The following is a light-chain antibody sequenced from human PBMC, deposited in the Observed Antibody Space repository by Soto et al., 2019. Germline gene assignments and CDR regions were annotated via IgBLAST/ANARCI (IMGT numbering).Light chain of an antibody. CDR1: QSLLYENGYTY. V-gene: IGKV2-28*01. CDR3: MQALKPPYT. Sequence: DIVMTQSPLSLPVTPGEPASISCRSSQSLLYENGYTYFDWYVQKPGQPPQLLIYLGSNQPSGVPDRFSGSVSGTDFTLKISRVETEDVGVFYCMQALKPPYTFGQGTKLEIK. J-gene: IGKJ2*01. CDR2: LGS.